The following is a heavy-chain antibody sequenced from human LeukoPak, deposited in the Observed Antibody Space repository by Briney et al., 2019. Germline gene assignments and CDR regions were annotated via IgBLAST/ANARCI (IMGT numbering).Heavy chain of an antibody. CDR3: ARVVAARFDAFDI. D-gene: IGHD6-6*01. J-gene: IGHJ3*02. CDR1: GFTFSSYW. CDR2: IKQDGSEK. Sequence: GGSLRLSCAASGFTFSSYWMSWVRQAPGKGLEWVANIKQDGSEKYYVDSVKGRFTISRGNAKNSLYLQMNSPRAEDTAVYYCARVVAARFDAFDIWGQGTMVTVSS. V-gene: IGHV3-7*03.